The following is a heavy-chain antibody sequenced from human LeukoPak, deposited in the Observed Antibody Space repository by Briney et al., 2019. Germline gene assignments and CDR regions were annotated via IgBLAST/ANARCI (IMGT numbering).Heavy chain of an antibody. CDR1: GFTFSSYG. CDR2: IRYAGTNK. D-gene: IGHD6-19*01. J-gene: IGHJ4*02. Sequence: GGSLRLSCAASGFTFSSYGMHWVRQAPGKGLEWVAFIRYAGTNKYYANSVKGRFTIPRDNSKNTLYLQMNSLRAEDTAVYYCAKDIEDIAVAGRVPDYWGQGTLVTVSS. V-gene: IGHV3-30*02. CDR3: AKDIEDIAVAGRVPDY.